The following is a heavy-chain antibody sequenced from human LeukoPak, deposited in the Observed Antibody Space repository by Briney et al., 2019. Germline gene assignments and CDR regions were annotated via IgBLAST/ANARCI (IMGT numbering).Heavy chain of an antibody. V-gene: IGHV3-74*01. Sequence: GSLRLSCAVSGFTFSSYWMHWVRQDPGKGLVWVSRINTDGSSTSYADSVKGRFTVSRDNAKNTLYLQMNSLRAEDTAVYYCARDREDCSGGSCYANRFDPWGPGTLVTVSS. J-gene: IGHJ5*02. CDR2: INTDGSST. D-gene: IGHD2-15*01. CDR1: GFTFSSYW. CDR3: ARDREDCSGGSCYANRFDP.